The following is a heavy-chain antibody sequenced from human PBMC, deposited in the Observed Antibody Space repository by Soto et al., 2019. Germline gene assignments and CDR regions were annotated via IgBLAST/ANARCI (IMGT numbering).Heavy chain of an antibody. CDR2: INVYNGNT. CDR3: ASIGYYDFWSGSPLYYYGMDV. CDR1: GYTFTSYG. Sequence: VASVKVSCKASGYTFTSYGSNWVRQAPGQGLEWMAWINVYNGNTHYAQKLQGRVTMTTDASTSTAYMELRSLRSDDTAVYYCASIGYYDFWSGSPLYYYGMDVWGQGTTVTVS. V-gene: IGHV1-18*01. D-gene: IGHD3-3*01. J-gene: IGHJ6*02.